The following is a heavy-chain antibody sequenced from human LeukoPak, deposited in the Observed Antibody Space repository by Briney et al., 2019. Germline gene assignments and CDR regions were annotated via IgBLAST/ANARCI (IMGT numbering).Heavy chain of an antibody. CDR1: GFTFSSYW. V-gene: IGHV3-7*01. CDR2: IKQDGSEK. D-gene: IGHD3-22*01. CDR3: ARLLWSYDSSGHEYFQH. Sequence: GGSLRLSCAASGFTFSSYWMSWVRQATGKGLEWVANIKQDGSEKYYVDSVKGRFTISRDNAKNSLYLQMNSLRAEDTAVYYCARLLWSYDSSGHEYFQHWGQGTLVTVSS. J-gene: IGHJ1*01.